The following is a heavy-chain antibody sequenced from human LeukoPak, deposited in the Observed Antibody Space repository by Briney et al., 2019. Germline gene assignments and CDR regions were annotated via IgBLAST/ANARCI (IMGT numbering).Heavy chain of an antibody. D-gene: IGHD1-26*01. CDR3: AADGGSFTDAFDI. CDR2: IVVGSGNT. CDR1: GFTFTSSA. Sequence: ASVKVSCKASGFTFTSSAMQWVRQARGQRLEWIGWIVVGSGNTNYAQKFQERVTITRDMSTSTAYMELGSLRSEDTAVYYCAADGGSFTDAFDIWGQGTMVTVSS. J-gene: IGHJ3*02. V-gene: IGHV1-58*02.